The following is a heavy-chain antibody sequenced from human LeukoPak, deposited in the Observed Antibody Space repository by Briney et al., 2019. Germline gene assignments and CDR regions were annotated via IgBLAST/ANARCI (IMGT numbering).Heavy chain of an antibody. V-gene: IGHV1-2*04. D-gene: IGHD3-10*01. J-gene: IGHJ4*02. Sequence: GASVKVSCKASGYTFTGYYMHWVRQAPGQGLEWMGWINPNSGGTNYAQKFQGWVTMTRDTSISTAYMELSRLRSDDTAVYYCARGRVMDYYGSGSPLEYWGQGTLVTVSS. CDR2: INPNSGGT. CDR3: ARGRVMDYYGSGSPLEY. CDR1: GYTFTGYY.